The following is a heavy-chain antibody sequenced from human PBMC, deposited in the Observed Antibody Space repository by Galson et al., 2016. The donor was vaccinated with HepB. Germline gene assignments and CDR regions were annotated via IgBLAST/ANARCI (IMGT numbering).Heavy chain of an antibody. J-gene: IGHJ5*02. D-gene: IGHD6-19*01. Sequence: SFTAYYWSWIRQAPGKGLEWIGEMNHSGSANYNPPLRSRVTMSVDRSRNQFSLKLSSVTAADTDVYYCARSTYSSGWYSGWFDLWGQGIVVTVSS. CDR1: SFTAYY. V-gene: IGHV4-34*01. CDR2: MNHSGSA. CDR3: ARSTYSSGWYSGWFDL.